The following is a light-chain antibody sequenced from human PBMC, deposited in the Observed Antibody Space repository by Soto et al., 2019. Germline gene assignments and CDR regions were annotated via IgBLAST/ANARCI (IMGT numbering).Light chain of an antibody. Sequence: EVVLTQSPATLSVSPGERATLSCRASQSVSSNLAWYQQKPGQAPRLLIHGASTRATGIPARFSGSGSGTDFTLTISNLRSEDFAIYYCQQYNNLPTFGQGTNVELK. CDR1: QSVSSN. V-gene: IGKV3-15*01. CDR3: QQYNNLPT. J-gene: IGKJ1*01. CDR2: GAS.